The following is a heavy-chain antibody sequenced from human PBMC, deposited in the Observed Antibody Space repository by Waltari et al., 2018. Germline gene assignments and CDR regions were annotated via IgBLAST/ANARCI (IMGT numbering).Heavy chain of an antibody. D-gene: IGHD2-15*01. V-gene: IGHV4-4*07. J-gene: IGHJ2*01. CDR1: GGSISSSY. Sequence: QVQLQESGPGLVKPSETLSLTCTVSGGSISSSYWSWIRQPAGKGLEWIGRIYTSGSTNYNPSLKSRVTMSVDTSKNQFSLKLSSVTAADTAVYYCARGYPYCSGGSCARWYFDLWGRGTLVTVSS. CDR3: ARGYPYCSGGSCARWYFDL. CDR2: IYTSGST.